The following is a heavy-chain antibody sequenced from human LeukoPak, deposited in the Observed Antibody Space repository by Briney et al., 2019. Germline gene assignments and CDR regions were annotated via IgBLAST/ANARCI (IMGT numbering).Heavy chain of an antibody. CDR1: GFTFSSYA. CDR2: ISGSGGST. J-gene: IGHJ5*02. Sequence: NPGGSLRLSCAASGFTFSSYAMSWVRQAPGKGLEWVSAISGSGGSTYYADSVKGRFTISRDNSKNTLYLQMNSLRAEDTAVYYCAKDEWLRPNNWFDPWGQGTLVTVSS. V-gene: IGHV3-23*01. CDR3: AKDEWLRPNNWFDP. D-gene: IGHD5-12*01.